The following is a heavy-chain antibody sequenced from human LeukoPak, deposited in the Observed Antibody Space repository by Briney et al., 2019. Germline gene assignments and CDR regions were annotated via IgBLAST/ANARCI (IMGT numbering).Heavy chain of an antibody. CDR2: IKQDGSEK. Sequence: GGSLRLSRAASGFTFSSYWMSWVRQAPGKGLEWVANIKQDGSEKYYVDSVKGRFTISRDNAKNSLYLQMNSLRAEDTAVYYCARDPHWNDVPYFDYWGQGTLVTVSS. J-gene: IGHJ4*02. CDR1: GFTFSSYW. V-gene: IGHV3-7*01. D-gene: IGHD1-1*01. CDR3: ARDPHWNDVPYFDY.